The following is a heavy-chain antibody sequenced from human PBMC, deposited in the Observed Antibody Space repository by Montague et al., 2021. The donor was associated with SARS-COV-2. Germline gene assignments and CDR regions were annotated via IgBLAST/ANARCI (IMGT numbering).Heavy chain of an antibody. CDR2: ISFRSERI. D-gene: IGHD3-16*01. V-gene: IGHV3-48*04. CDR3: ARDSPRGYAMDV. CDR1: GFNFRGKS. Sequence: SLRLSCAASGFNFRGKSINWVRQAPGKGLEWVAHISFRSERIFYGDSVKGRFTISRDDAKNSLYLQMNSLRAEDTALYYCARDSPRGYAMDVWGQGTMVTVSS. J-gene: IGHJ6*02.